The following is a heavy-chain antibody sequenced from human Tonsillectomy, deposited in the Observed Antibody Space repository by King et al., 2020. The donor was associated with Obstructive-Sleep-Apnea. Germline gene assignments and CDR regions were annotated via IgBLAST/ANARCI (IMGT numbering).Heavy chain of an antibody. Sequence: VQLVESGGGVVQPGRSLRLSCAASGFTFSSYGMHWVRQAPGKGLAWVAVISYDGSNKYYADSVKGRFTISRDNSKNTLYLQMNSLRAEDTAVYYCAKDVYSGSYIYYYYGMDVWGQGTTVTVSS. CDR1: GFTFSSYG. CDR2: ISYDGSNK. V-gene: IGHV3-30*18. CDR3: AKDVYSGSYIYYYYGMDV. J-gene: IGHJ6*02. D-gene: IGHD1-26*01.